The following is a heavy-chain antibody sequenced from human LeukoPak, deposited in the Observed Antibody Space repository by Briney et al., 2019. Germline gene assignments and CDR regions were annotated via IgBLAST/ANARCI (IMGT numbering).Heavy chain of an antibody. Sequence: GASVKVSCKASGGTFSSYTINWVRQAPGKGLEWMGGFDPEDGETIYAQKFQGRVTMTEDTSTDTAYMELSSLRSEDTAVYYCATRLFWSGFKYWFDPWGQGTLVTVSS. CDR1: GGTFSSYT. CDR2: FDPEDGET. V-gene: IGHV1-24*01. D-gene: IGHD3-3*01. CDR3: ATRLFWSGFKYWFDP. J-gene: IGHJ5*02.